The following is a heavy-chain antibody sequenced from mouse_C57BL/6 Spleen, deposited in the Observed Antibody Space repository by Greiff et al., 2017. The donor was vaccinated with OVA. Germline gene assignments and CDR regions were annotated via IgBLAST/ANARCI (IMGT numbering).Heavy chain of an antibody. CDR2: IYPGDGDT. J-gene: IGHJ4*01. CDR1: GYAFSSSW. CDR3: ARSGYYGSSYRGIYAMDY. V-gene: IGHV1-82*01. D-gene: IGHD1-1*01. Sequence: VQLQQSGPELVKPGASVKISCKASGYAFSSSWMNWVKQRPGKGLEWIGRIYPGDGDTNYNGKFKGKATLTADKSSSTAYMQLSSLTSEDSAVYFCARSGYYGSSYRGIYAMDYWGQGTSVTVSS.